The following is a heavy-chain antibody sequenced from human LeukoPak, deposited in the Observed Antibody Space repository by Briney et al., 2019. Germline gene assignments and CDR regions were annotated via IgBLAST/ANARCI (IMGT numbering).Heavy chain of an antibody. D-gene: IGHD5-12*01. Sequence: ARSLRLSCAASGFTFSSYAMHWVRQAPGKGLEWVAVISYDGSNKYYADSVKGRFTISRDNSKNTLYLQMNSLRAEDTAVYYCARGGFRGVATMIYFDYWGQGTLVTVSS. V-gene: IGHV3-30-3*01. J-gene: IGHJ4*02. CDR2: ISYDGSNK. CDR3: ARGGFRGVATMIYFDY. CDR1: GFTFSSYA.